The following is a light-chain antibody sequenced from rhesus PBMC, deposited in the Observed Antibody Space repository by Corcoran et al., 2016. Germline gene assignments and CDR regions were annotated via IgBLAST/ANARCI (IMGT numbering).Light chain of an antibody. CDR1: QSVSSY. CDR3: LQSSNWYS. CDR2: GES. V-gene: IGKV3-24*04. Sequence: EIVLTQPPATLALSPGERATLSCRASQSVSSYLAWHQQNPGQAPRLLVFGESRRATGIPDRCSGSGSGTEFTLTISSLEHEDVGVYFCLQSSNWYSFGQGTKVEIK. J-gene: IGKJ2*01.